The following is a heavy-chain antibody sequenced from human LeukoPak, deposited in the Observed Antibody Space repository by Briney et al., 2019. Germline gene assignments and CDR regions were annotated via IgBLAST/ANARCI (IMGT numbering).Heavy chain of an antibody. D-gene: IGHD6-13*01. CDR2: MYYSGST. CDR1: GGSIRSSSYY. V-gene: IGHV4-39*01. CDR3: ARTTVDYSSSWTVFDY. J-gene: IGHJ4*02. Sequence: SETLSLTCTVSGGSIRSSSYYWGWIRQPPGKGLEWIGSMYYSGSTYYNPSLKSRLTMSVDTSKNQLSLKLSSVTAADTAVYYCARTTVDYSSSWTVFDYWGQGTLVTVSS.